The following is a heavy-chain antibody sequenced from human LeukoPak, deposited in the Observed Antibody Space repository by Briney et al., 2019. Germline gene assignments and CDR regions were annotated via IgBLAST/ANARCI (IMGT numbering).Heavy chain of an antibody. CDR1: GFTFSSYE. Sequence: GGSLRLSCAASGFTFSSYEMNWVRQAPGKGLEWVSYISSSGNTIYYADSVKGRFTISRDNAKNSLYLQMNSLRAEDTAVYYRATGDTVWGYFDYWGQGTLVTVSS. CDR3: ATGDTVWGYFDY. V-gene: IGHV3-48*03. D-gene: IGHD3-16*01. CDR2: ISSSGNTI. J-gene: IGHJ4*02.